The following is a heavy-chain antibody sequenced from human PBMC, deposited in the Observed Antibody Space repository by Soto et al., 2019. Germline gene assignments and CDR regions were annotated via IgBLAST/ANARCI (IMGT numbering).Heavy chain of an antibody. Sequence: QVQLVESGGGVVQPGGSLRLSCAASEFTFSRHGMHWVRQAPGKGLQWVGVIWSDGSNERYADSAKGLFTISRDNSKNTLYLQMNSRRAEDTAVYYCARERKFGENNDNYMDVWGTGITVTVSS. CDR1: EFTFSRHG. V-gene: IGHV3-33*01. D-gene: IGHD3-10*01. CDR3: ARERKFGENNDNYMDV. CDR2: IWSDGSNE. J-gene: IGHJ6*03.